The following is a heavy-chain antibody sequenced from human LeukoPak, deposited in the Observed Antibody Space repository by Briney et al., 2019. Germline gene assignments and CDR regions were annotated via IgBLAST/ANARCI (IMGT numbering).Heavy chain of an antibody. CDR2: IYYSGTT. Sequence: NTSETLSLTCTVSGGSINSGGYWSWIRQHPGKGLEWIGYIYYSGTTYFNPSLKGRVTMSVDTSKNQFSLKLSSVTAADTAVYYCARDSGISGRTDYWGQGTLVTVSS. J-gene: IGHJ4*02. V-gene: IGHV4-31*03. CDR3: ARDSGISGRTDY. D-gene: IGHD3-10*01. CDR1: GGSINSGGY.